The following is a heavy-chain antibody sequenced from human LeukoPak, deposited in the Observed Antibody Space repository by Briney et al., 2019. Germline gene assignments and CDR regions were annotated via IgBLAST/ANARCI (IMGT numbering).Heavy chain of an antibody. J-gene: IGHJ4*02. CDR1: GFTFSTYN. CDR2: IGSSSSYI. D-gene: IGHD1-26*01. Sequence: GGSLRLSCAASGFTFSTYNMNWVCQAPGKGLEWVSSIGSSSSYISYADSVKGRFTISRDNAKNSLYLQMNSLRAEDTAVYYCARLIRGSYFFDYWGQGTLVTVSS. V-gene: IGHV3-21*01. CDR3: ARLIRGSYFFDY.